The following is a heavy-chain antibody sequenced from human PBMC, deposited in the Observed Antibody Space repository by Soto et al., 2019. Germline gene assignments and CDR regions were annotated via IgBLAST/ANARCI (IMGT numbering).Heavy chain of an antibody. CDR1: GFTFSSYG. CDR3: ARHYSAMGV. CDR2: IWYDGSNK. Sequence: PGGSLRLSCAASGFTFSSYGMHWVRQAPGKGLEWVAVIWYDGSNKYYADSVKGRFTISRDNSKNILYLQMNSLRAEDTAEYYCARHYSAMGVWGQGTTVTVSS. J-gene: IGHJ6*02. V-gene: IGHV3-33*01.